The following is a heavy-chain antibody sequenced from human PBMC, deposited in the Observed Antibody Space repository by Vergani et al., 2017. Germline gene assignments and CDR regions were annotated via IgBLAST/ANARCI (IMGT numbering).Heavy chain of an antibody. V-gene: IGHV3-53*04. D-gene: IGHD3-22*01. Sequence: EVQLVESGGGLVQPGGSLRLSCAASGFTVSSNYMSWVRQAPGKGLEWVSVIYSGGSTYYADSVKGRFTISRPNSTNTLYLQMNSLRAEDTAVYYCASDAHYCDSGGYTSGFDYWGQGTLVTVSS. CDR1: GFTVSSNY. CDR3: ASDAHYCDSGGYTSGFDY. CDR2: IYSGGST. J-gene: IGHJ4*02.